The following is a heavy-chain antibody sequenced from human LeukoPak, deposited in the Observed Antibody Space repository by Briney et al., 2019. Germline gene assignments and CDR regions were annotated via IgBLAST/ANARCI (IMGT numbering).Heavy chain of an antibody. CDR3: AAGDSSSSMDY. CDR1: GFTFTSSA. D-gene: IGHD6-6*01. CDR2: IVVGSGNT. J-gene: IGHJ4*02. V-gene: IGHV1-58*02. Sequence: TSVKVSCKASGFTFTSSAMQWVRQARGQRLAWIGWIVVGSGNTNYAQKFQERVTITRDMSTSTAYMELSSLRSEDPAVYYCAAGDSSSSMDYWGQGTLVTVSS.